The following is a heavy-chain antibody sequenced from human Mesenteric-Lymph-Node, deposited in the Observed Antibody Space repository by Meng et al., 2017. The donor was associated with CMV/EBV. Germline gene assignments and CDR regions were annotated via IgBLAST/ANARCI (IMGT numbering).Heavy chain of an antibody. CDR1: GGSFCGYY. J-gene: IGHJ3*02. CDR2: INHSGST. V-gene: IGHV4-34*01. CDR3: ARGLRYQLPMYGAFDI. Sequence: SETLSLTCTVSGGSFCGYYWSWIRQPPGKGLEWIGEINHSGSTNYNPSLKSRVTISVDTSKNQFSLKLSSVTAADTAVYYCARGLRYQLPMYGAFDIWGQGTMVTVSS. D-gene: IGHD2-2*01.